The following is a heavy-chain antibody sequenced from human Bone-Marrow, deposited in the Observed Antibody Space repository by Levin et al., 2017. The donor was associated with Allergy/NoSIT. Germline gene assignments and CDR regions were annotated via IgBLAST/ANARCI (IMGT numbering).Heavy chain of an antibody. CDR2: TRNKANSYTT. Sequence: SCGASGFTFSDHYMDWVRQAPGKGLEWVARTRNKANSYTTEYAASVKGRFTISRDDSRNSLYLQMHSLNTEDTAVYYCVRASITATPYYFDYWGQGTLVTVSS. CDR3: VRASITATPYYFDY. V-gene: IGHV3-72*01. J-gene: IGHJ4*02. D-gene: IGHD1-20*01. CDR1: GFTFSDHY.